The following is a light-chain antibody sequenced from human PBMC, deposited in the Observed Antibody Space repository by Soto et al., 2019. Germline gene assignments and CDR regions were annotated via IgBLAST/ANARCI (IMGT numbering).Light chain of an antibody. CDR3: GTWESSLSVAV. Sequence: QSVLTQPPSVSAAPGQKVTISCSGSSSNIGNNDVSWYQQLTGTAPRLLIYANNKRPSHTPDRFSGSKSGTSATLDITGLQTGDEADYYCGTWESSLSVAVFGGGTKLTVL. J-gene: IGLJ2*01. CDR2: ANN. CDR1: SSNIGNND. V-gene: IGLV1-51*01.